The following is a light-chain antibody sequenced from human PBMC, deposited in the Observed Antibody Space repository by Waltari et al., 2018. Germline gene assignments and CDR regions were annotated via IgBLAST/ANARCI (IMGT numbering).Light chain of an antibody. CDR2: EAS. CDR3: QQYFNYPRT. CDR1: QYISNY. Sequence: AFRMTQSPSSLSASTGDRVTITCRASQYISNYLAWFQQRPGKAPKFLIYEASTLQRGVPSRFSGSGSWTDFTLTITSLQSDDFATYYCQQYFNYPRTFGQGTRVEIE. J-gene: IGKJ1*01. V-gene: IGKV1-8*01.